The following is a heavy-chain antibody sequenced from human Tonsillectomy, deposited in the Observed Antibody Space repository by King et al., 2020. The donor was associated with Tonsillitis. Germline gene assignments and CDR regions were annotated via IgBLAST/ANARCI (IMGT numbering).Heavy chain of an antibody. V-gene: IGHV1-2*02. D-gene: IGHD2-2*01. CDR2: INPNSGGT. Sequence: QLVQSGAEVKKPGASVKVSCKASGYTFTGYYMHWVRQAPGQGLEWMGWINPNSGGTNYAQKFQGRVTMTRDTSISTAYMELSRLRSDDTAVYYCARGGEYCSSTSCFDYYYYGMDVWGQGTTVTVSS. J-gene: IGHJ6*02. CDR1: GYTFTGYY. CDR3: ARGGEYCSSTSCFDYYYYGMDV.